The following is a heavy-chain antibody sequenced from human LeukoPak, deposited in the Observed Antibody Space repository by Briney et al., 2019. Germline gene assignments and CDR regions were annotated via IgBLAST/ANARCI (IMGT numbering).Heavy chain of an antibody. D-gene: IGHD3-3*02. CDR3: TKDTHKGI. Sequence: GGSLRLSCAASGFSVSSFYMSWVRQAPGKRPEWVSVLYSGGSPYYAQSVKGRFTISRDSFKNTLDLQMNNLRVEDTAVYFCTKDTHKGIWGQGTLVTVSS. V-gene: IGHV3-66*01. CDR2: LYSGGSP. CDR1: GFSVSSFY. J-gene: IGHJ4*02.